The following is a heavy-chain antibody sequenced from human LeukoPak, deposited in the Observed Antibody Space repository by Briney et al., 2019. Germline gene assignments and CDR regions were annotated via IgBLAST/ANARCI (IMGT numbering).Heavy chain of an antibody. J-gene: IGHJ4*02. V-gene: IGHV3-23*01. CDR3: AKGSGYSYGPFDY. D-gene: IGHD5-18*01. CDR2: ISGSGGYT. Sequence: VISGSGGYTYYADSVKGRFTISRDNSKNTLYLQMNSLRAEDTAIYYCAKGSGYSYGPFDYWGQGTLVTVSS.